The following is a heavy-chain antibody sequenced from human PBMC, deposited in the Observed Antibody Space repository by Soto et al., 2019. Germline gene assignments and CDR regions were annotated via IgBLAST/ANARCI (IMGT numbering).Heavy chain of an antibody. Sequence: AASVKVSCKASGYTFTGYYMHWVRQAPGQGFEWMGWINPNSGGTNYAQKFQGWVTMTRDTSISTTYMELSRLRSDDTAVYYCARFTYGSGSYSGDAFDIWGQGTMVTVSS. V-gene: IGHV1-2*04. J-gene: IGHJ3*02. CDR1: GYTFTGYY. CDR2: INPNSGGT. CDR3: ARFTYGSGSYSGDAFDI. D-gene: IGHD3-10*01.